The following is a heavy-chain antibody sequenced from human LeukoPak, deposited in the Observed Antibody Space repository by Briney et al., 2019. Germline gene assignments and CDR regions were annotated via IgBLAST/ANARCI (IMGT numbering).Heavy chain of an antibody. V-gene: IGHV3-23*01. CDR3: AKRGGYETMAAFDY. CDR2: ISGSGGST. CDR1: GFTFSSYA. Sequence: GGSLRLSCAASGFTFSSYAMSWVRQAPGKGLEWVSAISGSGGSTYYADSVKGRFTISRDNSKNTLYLQMSSLRAEDSAVYYCAKRGGYETMAAFDYWGQGTLVTVSS. D-gene: IGHD3-10*01. J-gene: IGHJ4*02.